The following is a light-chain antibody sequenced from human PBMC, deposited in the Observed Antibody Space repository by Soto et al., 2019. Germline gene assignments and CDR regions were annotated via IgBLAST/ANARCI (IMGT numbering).Light chain of an antibody. CDR3: MQALQTWT. J-gene: IGKJ1*01. CDR1: QSLLHSNGYSY. V-gene: IGKV2-28*01. Sequence: DIVMTQSPLSLPVTPREPASISCRSSQSLLHSNGYSYLDWYLQKPGQSPQLLIYLGSNRASGVPDRFSGSGSGTDFTLKISRVEAEDVGVYYCMQALQTWTFGQGTKVEIK. CDR2: LGS.